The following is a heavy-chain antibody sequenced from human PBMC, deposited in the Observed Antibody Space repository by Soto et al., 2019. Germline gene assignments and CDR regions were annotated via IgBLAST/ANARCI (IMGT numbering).Heavy chain of an antibody. V-gene: IGHV1-18*01. CDR1: GYTFTSYS. CDR2: ISAYNGNT. Sequence: QVQLVQSGAEVKKPGASVKVSCKATGYTFTSYSIIWVRQAPGQGLEWMGWISAYNGNTNYAQKLQGRVTMTTDTSTSTAYMELRSLRSDDTAVYYCARSDSSGYYYYYGMDVWGQGTTVTVSS. D-gene: IGHD3-22*01. J-gene: IGHJ6*02. CDR3: ARSDSSGYYYYYGMDV.